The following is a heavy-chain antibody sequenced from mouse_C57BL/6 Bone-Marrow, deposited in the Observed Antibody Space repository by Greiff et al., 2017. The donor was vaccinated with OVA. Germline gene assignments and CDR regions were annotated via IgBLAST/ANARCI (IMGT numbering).Heavy chain of an antibody. Sequence: EVQRVESGPELVKPGASVKISCKASGYSFTDYNMNWVKQSNGKSLEWIGVINPNYGTTSYNQKFKGKATLTVDQSSSTAYMQLNSLRSEDSAVYYGARDNYYGNLRYFDVWGKGTTVTVSS. D-gene: IGHD2-1*01. J-gene: IGHJ1*03. CDR2: INPNYGTT. CDR3: ARDNYYGNLRYFDV. CDR1: GYSFTDYN. V-gene: IGHV1-39*01.